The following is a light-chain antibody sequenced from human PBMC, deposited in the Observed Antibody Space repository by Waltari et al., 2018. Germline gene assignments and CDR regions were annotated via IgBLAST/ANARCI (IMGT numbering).Light chain of an antibody. CDR1: QSVSRAF. Sequence: EIVLTQSPGTLSLSPGERATLSCRASQSVSRAFAWYQQNPGQAPRLRIYGASNRATGIPDRFSGSGSGTDFSLIISRLEPEDFAVYYCQHYVSLPVTFGQGTKVEIK. CDR3: QHYVSLPVT. CDR2: GAS. V-gene: IGKV3-20*01. J-gene: IGKJ1*01.